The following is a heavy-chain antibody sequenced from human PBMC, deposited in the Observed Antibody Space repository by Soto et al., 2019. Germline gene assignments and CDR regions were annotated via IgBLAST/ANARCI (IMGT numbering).Heavy chain of an antibody. Sequence: QVQLVQSGAEEKRPGASVKISCKASGYTFSSYPIHWVRQAPGHRLEWMGWINSGNGYTKYSQKFQARVPITRDTSASTAYMQLSSLRSEDTAVYYCARDRGGYCSGGSCSEAWFDPWGQGTLVTVSS. CDR2: INSGNGYT. D-gene: IGHD2-15*01. CDR1: GYTFSSYP. V-gene: IGHV1-3*05. J-gene: IGHJ5*02. CDR3: ARDRGGYCSGGSCSEAWFDP.